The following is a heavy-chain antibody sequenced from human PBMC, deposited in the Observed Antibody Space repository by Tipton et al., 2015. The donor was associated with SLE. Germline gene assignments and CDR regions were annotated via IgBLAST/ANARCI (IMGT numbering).Heavy chain of an antibody. J-gene: IGHJ2*01. CDR1: GFTFSDYE. CDR3: ARGDADYWFFDL. CDR2: IGPGGNTI. Sequence: SLRLSCAASGFTFSDYEVNWVRQSPGKGLEWISYIGPGGNTIYYADSVRGRFTISRDDAKNSLFLQISSLRVDDTAVYFCARGDADYWFFDLWGRGTPVTVSS. V-gene: IGHV3-48*03. D-gene: IGHD6-25*01.